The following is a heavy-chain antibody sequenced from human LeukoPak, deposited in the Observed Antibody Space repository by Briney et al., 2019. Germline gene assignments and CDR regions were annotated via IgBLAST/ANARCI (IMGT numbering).Heavy chain of an antibody. J-gene: IGHJ4*02. CDR1: GFTFSSYA. CDR3: ANLGAHCSGGSCYSVDDY. Sequence: QPGGSLRLSCAASGFTFSSYAMSWVRQAPGKGLEWVSAISGSGGSTYYADSVKGRFTISRDNSKNTLYPQMNSLRAEDTAVYYCANLGAHCSGGSCYSVDDYWGQGTLVTVSS. D-gene: IGHD2-15*01. CDR2: ISGSGGST. V-gene: IGHV3-23*01.